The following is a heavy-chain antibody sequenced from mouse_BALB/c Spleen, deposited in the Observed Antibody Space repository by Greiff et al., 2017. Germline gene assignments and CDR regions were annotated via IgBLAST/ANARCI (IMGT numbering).Heavy chain of an antibody. CDR1: GYTFTSYW. V-gene: IGHV1-7*01. CDR2: INPSTGYT. CDR3: ARSTGNLFAY. D-gene: IGHD2-1*01. Sequence: VKLVESGAELAKPGASVKMSCKASGYTFTSYWMHWVKQRPGQGLEWIGYINPSTGYTEYNQKFKDKATLTADKSSSTAYMQLSSLTSEDSAVYYCARSTGNLFAYWGQGTLVTVSA. J-gene: IGHJ3*01.